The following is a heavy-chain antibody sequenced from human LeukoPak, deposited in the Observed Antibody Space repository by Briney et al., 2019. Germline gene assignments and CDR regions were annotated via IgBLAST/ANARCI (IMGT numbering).Heavy chain of an antibody. J-gene: IGHJ4*02. Sequence: GGSLRLSCSASGFTFSGCAMHWVRQAPGKGLQYVSVVSSNGANTYYADSVKGRFTISRDNAKNSLYLQMNSLRAEDTAVYYCARSAYGEGYYFDYWGQGTLVTVSS. V-gene: IGHV3-64*04. CDR1: GFTFSGCA. CDR3: ARSAYGEGYYFDY. D-gene: IGHD4-17*01. CDR2: VSSNGANT.